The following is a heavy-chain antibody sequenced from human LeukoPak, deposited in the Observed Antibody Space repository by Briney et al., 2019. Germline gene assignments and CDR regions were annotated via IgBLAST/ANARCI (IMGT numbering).Heavy chain of an antibody. CDR2: IIPIFGTA. CDR3: ARDSDCSSTSCYFVTYYGMDV. V-gene: IGHV1-69*01. D-gene: IGHD2-2*01. Sequence: ASVKVSCKASGGTFSSYAISWVRQAPGQGLEWMGGIIPIFGTANYAQKFQGRVTITADESTSTAYMELSSLRSEDTAVYYCARDSDCSSTSCYFVTYYGMDVWGQGTTVTVSS. J-gene: IGHJ6*02. CDR1: GGTFSSYA.